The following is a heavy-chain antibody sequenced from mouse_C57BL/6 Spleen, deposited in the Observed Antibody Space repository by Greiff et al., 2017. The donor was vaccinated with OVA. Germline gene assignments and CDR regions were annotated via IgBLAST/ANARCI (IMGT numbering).Heavy chain of an antibody. D-gene: IGHD1-1*01. J-gene: IGHJ2*01. Sequence: EVKLMESGGGLVKPGGSLKLSCAASGFTFSDYGMHWVRQAPEKGLEWVAYISSGSSTIYYADTVKGRFTISRDNAKNTLFLQMTSLRSEDTAMYYCAREITPSLYFDYWGQGTTLTVSS. CDR1: GFTFSDYG. V-gene: IGHV5-17*01. CDR3: AREITPSLYFDY. CDR2: ISSGSSTI.